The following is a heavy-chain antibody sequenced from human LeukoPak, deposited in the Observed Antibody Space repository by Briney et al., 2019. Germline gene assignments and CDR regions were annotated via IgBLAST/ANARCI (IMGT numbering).Heavy chain of an antibody. V-gene: IGHV3-23*01. J-gene: IGHJ4*02. D-gene: IGHD3-3*01. CDR3: AKVRGYDFWSGYYEAFDY. CDR1: GFTFSSYA. Sequence: GGFLRLSCAASGFTFSSYAMSWVRQAPGKGLEWVSAISGSGGSTYYADSVKGRFTISRDNSKNTLYLQMNSLRAEDTAVYYCAKVRGYDFWSGYYEAFDYWGQGTLVTVSS. CDR2: ISGSGGST.